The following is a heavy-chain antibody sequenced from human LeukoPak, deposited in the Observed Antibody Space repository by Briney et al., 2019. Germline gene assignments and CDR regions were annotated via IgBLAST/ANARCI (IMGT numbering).Heavy chain of an antibody. D-gene: IGHD2-15*01. CDR1: GFTFSSYS. J-gene: IGHJ4*02. CDR3: AKDFREYCSGGSCYQPFDY. V-gene: IGHV3-23*01. Sequence: PGGSLRLSCAASGFTFSSYSMNWVRQAPGKGLEWVSAISGSGGSTYYADSVKGRFTISRDNSKNTLYLQMNSLRAEDTAVYYCAKDFREYCSGGSCYQPFDYWGQGTLVTVSS. CDR2: ISGSGGST.